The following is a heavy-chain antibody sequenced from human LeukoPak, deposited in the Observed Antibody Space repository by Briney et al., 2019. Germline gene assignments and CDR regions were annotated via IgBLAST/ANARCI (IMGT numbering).Heavy chain of an antibody. CDR1: GGSISPYY. V-gene: IGHV4-59*08. J-gene: IGHJ5*02. CDR2: IYYSGTT. D-gene: IGHD3-16*01. CDR3: ARHLAMTHGRVNWFDP. Sequence: SETLSLTCSVSGGSISPYYWSWIRQPPGKGLEWCGYIYYSGTTNYNPSLQSRVTISVATSKNQFSLRLSSVTAADTAVYYCARHLAMTHGRVNWFDPWGQGTLVTVSS.